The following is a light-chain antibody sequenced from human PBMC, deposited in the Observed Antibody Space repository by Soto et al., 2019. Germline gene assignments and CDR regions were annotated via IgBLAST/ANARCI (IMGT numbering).Light chain of an antibody. Sequence: IVMTHSPATLSVSPWERATLSCRASQSVSSNLAWYQQRPGLAPRLLIFGASSRATGIPDRFSGSGSATDFTLTISRLEPEDFALYYCQHYGTSPITFGQGTRLEIK. CDR1: QSVSSN. CDR3: QHYGTSPIT. V-gene: IGKV3-20*01. J-gene: IGKJ5*01. CDR2: GAS.